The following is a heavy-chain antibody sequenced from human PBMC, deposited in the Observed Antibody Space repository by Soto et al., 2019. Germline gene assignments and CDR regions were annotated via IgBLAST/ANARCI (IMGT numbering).Heavy chain of an antibody. CDR3: VSQRTSVLTQAYFDY. J-gene: IGHJ4*02. V-gene: IGHV4-39*01. Sequence: SETLSLTCTVSGGSVSNSNYYWGWIRQSPGKGLEWIGSVYYRGRSYSKSSVKSRVTISVDTSKDQFSLNLNSVTASDTAVYFCVSQRTSVLTQAYFDYWGPGALVTVSS. CDR2: VYYRGRS. D-gene: IGHD2-8*01. CDR1: GGSVSNSNYY.